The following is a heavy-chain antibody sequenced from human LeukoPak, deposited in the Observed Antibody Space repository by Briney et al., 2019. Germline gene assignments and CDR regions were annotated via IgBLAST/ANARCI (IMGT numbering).Heavy chain of an antibody. CDR3: ARHVVVVVPAAMRDRETYYFDY. CDR1: GGSFSGNY. J-gene: IGHJ4*02. V-gene: IGHV4-34*01. Sequence: SETLSLTCAVYGGSFSGNYWSWIRQPPGKGLEWIGEINHSGSTNYNPSLKSRVTISVDTSKNQFSLKLSSVTAADTAVYYCARHVVVVVPAAMRDRETYYFDYWGQGTLVTVSS. D-gene: IGHD2-2*01. CDR2: INHSGST.